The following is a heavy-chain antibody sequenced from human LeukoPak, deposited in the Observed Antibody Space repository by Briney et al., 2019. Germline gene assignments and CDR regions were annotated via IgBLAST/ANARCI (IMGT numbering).Heavy chain of an antibody. V-gene: IGHV4-39*02. CDR2: IYYSGST. J-gene: IGHJ5*02. CDR3: ARERSTIPGWFDP. CDR1: GGSISSSSYY. D-gene: IGHD1-26*01. Sequence: SETLSLTCTVSGGSISSSSYYWGWIRQPPGKGLEWIGSIYYSGSTYYNPSLKSRVTISVDTSKNQFSLKLSSVTAADTAVYYRARERSTIPGWFDPWGQGTLVTVSS.